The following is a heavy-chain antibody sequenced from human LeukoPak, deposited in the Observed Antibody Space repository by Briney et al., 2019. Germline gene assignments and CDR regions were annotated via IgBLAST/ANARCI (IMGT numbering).Heavy chain of an antibody. J-gene: IGHJ5*02. D-gene: IGHD3-10*01. Sequence: ASVKVSCKASGYTFTGSYMHWVRQAPGQGLKWVGWINLNSGGTNYAQKFQGRVTMTRDTSISTAYMELSSLRSDDTAVYYCARPSGGSGRWGDNWFDPWGQGTLVTVSS. V-gene: IGHV1-2*02. CDR1: GYTFTGSY. CDR3: ARPSGGSGRWGDNWFDP. CDR2: INLNSGGT.